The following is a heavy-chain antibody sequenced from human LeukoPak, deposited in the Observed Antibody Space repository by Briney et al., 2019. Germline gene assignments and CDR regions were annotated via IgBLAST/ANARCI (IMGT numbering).Heavy chain of an antibody. J-gene: IGHJ6*02. CDR3: ARDRAGDFWSGGYYYYYGMDV. Sequence: GGSLRLSCAASGFTFSSYAMHWVRQAPGKGLEWVAVISYDGSNKYYADSVKGRFTISRDNSKNTLYLQMYSLRAEDTAVYYCARDRAGDFWSGGYYYYYGMDVWGQGTTVTVSS. CDR2: ISYDGSNK. V-gene: IGHV3-30-3*01. CDR1: GFTFSSYA. D-gene: IGHD3-3*01.